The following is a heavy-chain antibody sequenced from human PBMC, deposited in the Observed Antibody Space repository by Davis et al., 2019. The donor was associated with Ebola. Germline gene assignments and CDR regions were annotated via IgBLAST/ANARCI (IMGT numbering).Heavy chain of an antibody. D-gene: IGHD3-3*01. CDR2: ISWNSGSI. J-gene: IGHJ4*02. V-gene: IGHV3-9*01. CDR1: GFTFHDYA. Sequence: SLIIPCAASGFTFHDYAMHRVRQAPGKGLEWVPGISWNSGSIGYADPVKGRFTISRDNAKNSLYLQMNSLRAEDTALYYCAKAFWRGYHFDYWGQGTLVTVSS. CDR3: AKAFWRGYHFDY.